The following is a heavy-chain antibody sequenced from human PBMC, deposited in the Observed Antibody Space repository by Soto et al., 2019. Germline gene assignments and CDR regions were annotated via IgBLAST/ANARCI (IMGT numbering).Heavy chain of an antibody. J-gene: IGHJ3*02. Sequence: PGGSLRLSCAASGFTFSSYAMHWVRQAPGRGLEWVAVISYDCSNKYYADSVKGRITISRDNSKNTLYLQMNSLRAEDTAVYYCARFPSPGITTRSIDAFDIWGQGTMVTVSS. CDR2: ISYDCSNK. D-gene: IGHD3-10*01. V-gene: IGHV3-30-3*01. CDR1: GFTFSSYA. CDR3: ARFPSPGITTRSIDAFDI.